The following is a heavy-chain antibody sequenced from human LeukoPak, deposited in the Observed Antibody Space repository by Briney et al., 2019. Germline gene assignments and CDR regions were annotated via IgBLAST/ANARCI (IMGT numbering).Heavy chain of an antibody. V-gene: IGHV3-23*01. Sequence: GGSLRLSCAASGFTFSSYAMSWVRQAPGKGLEWVSGISGSGGGTHYADSVKERFTISRDNSKNTLYLQMNSLRAEDTAVYYCAKETVVVVAATPDAFDIWGQGTMVTVSS. D-gene: IGHD2-15*01. CDR1: GFTFSSYA. J-gene: IGHJ3*02. CDR2: ISGSGGGT. CDR3: AKETVVVVAATPDAFDI.